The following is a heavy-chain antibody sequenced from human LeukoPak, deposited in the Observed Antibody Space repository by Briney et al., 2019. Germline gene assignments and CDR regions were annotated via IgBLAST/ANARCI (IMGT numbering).Heavy chain of an antibody. CDR2: IYSGGST. D-gene: IGHD3-10*01. CDR1: GFTVSGSY. Sequence: GGSLRLSCAASGFTVSGSYMSWVRQAPGKGLEWVSVIYSGGSTNYADSVKGRFTISKDNSKNTLYLQMNSLRAEDTAVYYCASGGFGDSGYGYWGQGILVTVSS. CDR3: ASGGFGDSGYGY. V-gene: IGHV3-53*01. J-gene: IGHJ4*02.